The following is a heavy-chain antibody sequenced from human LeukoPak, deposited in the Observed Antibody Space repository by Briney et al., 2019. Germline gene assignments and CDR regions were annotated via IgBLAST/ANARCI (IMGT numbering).Heavy chain of an antibody. Sequence: ASVKVSCKASGVTFDSSDISRVRQAPGQGLEWMGGIIPIFGSAIYAQKFQGRVTITADTSTSTAYMELTSLRSEDTAMYYCARDIGRPEGGYYYMDVWGKGTTVIVSS. CDR2: IIPIFGSA. D-gene: IGHD1-26*01. V-gene: IGHV1-69*06. CDR3: ARDIGRPEGGYYYMDV. CDR1: GVTFDSSD. J-gene: IGHJ6*03.